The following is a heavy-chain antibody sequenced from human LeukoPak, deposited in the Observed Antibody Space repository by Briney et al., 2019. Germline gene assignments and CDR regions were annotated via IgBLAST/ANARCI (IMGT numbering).Heavy chain of an antibody. Sequence: SETLSLTCTVSGGSISSYYWSWIRQPPGKGLEWIGYIYYSGSTNYNPSLKSRVTISVDTSKNQFSLKLSSVTAADTAVYYCATALPYSSSHLYYMDVWGKGTTVTVSS. CDR2: IYYSGST. V-gene: IGHV4-59*01. J-gene: IGHJ6*03. D-gene: IGHD6-6*01. CDR3: ATALPYSSSHLYYMDV. CDR1: GGSISSYY.